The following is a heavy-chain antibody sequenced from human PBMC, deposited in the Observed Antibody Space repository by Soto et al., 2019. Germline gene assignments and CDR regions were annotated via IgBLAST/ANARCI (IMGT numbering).Heavy chain of an antibody. J-gene: IGHJ4*02. V-gene: IGHV4-30-4*01. CDR1: GGSISNGDYY. Sequence: PSETLSLTCTVSGGSISNGDYYWSWIRQPPGKGLEWIGYIFYSGSAHYNPSLKSRVTISVDTSKNQFSLKLSSVTAADTAVYYCARRYGPGFDYWGQGTLVTVSS. D-gene: IGHD4-17*01. CDR3: ARRYGPGFDY. CDR2: IFYSGSA.